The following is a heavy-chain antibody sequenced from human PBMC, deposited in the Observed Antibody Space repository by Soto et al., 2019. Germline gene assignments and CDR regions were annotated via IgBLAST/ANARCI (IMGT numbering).Heavy chain of an antibody. CDR1: GFTFSTYV. CDR3: AKPDS. J-gene: IGHJ4*02. Sequence: EVQLLESGGGFVQPGGSLRLSCAASGFTFSTYVMSWVRQAPGKGLEWVSTIIGSGTSTYYADSVKGRFTISRDNSRNTLYLQLNSLRAEDTAVYYCAKPDSWGQGTLVTVSS. CDR2: IIGSGTST. V-gene: IGHV3-23*01.